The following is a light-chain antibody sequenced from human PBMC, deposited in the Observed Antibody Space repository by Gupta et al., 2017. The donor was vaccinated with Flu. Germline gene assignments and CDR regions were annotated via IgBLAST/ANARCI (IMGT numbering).Light chain of an antibody. J-gene: IGKJ4*01. CDR3: QQYGSTPLT. CDR1: QSVGSNY. V-gene: IGKV3-20*01. Sequence: IVLTQSPGTLSLSPGERATLSCRASQSVGSNYLAWYQQKPGQAPRLLISVSSRRATGIPDRFSGSGSGTDFTLTISRLEPEDVAVYYCQQYGSTPLTFGGGTKVEIK. CDR2: VSS.